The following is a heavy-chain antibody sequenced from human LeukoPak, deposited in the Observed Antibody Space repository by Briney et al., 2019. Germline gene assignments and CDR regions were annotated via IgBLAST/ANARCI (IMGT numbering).Heavy chain of an antibody. V-gene: IGHV1-69*13. Sequence: SVKVSCKASRGTFSGYAISWVRQAPARGLEWMGGSIPTFGTANYAQKFQGRVTITADESTSTAYMELSSLRSEDTAVYYCASGSSGWYELYYYYYYTDVWGKGTTVTVSS. CDR3: ASGSSGWYELYYYYYYTDV. CDR1: RGTFSGYA. J-gene: IGHJ6*03. D-gene: IGHD6-19*01. CDR2: SIPTFGTA.